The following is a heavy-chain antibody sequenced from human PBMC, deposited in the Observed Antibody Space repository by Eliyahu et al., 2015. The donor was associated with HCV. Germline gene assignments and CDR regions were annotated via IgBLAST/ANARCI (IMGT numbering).Heavy chain of an antibody. CDR1: GGSISSSSYY. CDR2: IYYSGST. Sequence: QLQLQESGPGLVKPSETLSLTCTVSGGSISSSSYYWGWIRQPPGKGLEWIGNIYYSGSTYYNPSLKSRITISVDTSKNQFSLELSSVTAADTAVYYCASLSSGYYPIGTFDYWGQGTLVTVSS. D-gene: IGHD3-22*01. V-gene: IGHV4-39*01. J-gene: IGHJ4*02. CDR3: ASLSSGYYPIGTFDY.